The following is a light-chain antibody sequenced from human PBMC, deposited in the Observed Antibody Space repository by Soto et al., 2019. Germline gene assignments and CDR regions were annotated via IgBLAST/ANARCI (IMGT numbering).Light chain of an antibody. Sequence: QSFLTQPSSVSGSPGQSITISCTGTSGDIGTCNFVSWYQQHPGKVPKLIIYEVSSRPSEISGRFSGSKSGDTASLTISGLQAEAEAEYYCSSNINNNTPLYVFGTGTKVTVL. J-gene: IGLJ1*01. CDR1: SGDIGTCNF. V-gene: IGLV2-14*01. CDR3: SSNINNNTPLYV. CDR2: EVS.